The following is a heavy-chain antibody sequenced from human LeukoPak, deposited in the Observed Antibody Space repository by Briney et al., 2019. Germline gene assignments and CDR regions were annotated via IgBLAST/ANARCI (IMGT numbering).Heavy chain of an antibody. D-gene: IGHD1-1*01. V-gene: IGHV3-74*01. CDR2: INTDGSIT. CDR3: ARGNAHAFDI. J-gene: IGHJ3*02. CDR1: GFTFSDYW. Sequence: GGSLRLSCAVSGFTFSDYWIHWVRQAPGKGLVWVSRINTDGSITNYADSVKGRFSISRDNAKNTLYLQMSSLRAEDTAVYFCARGNAHAFDIWGQGTMVTVSS.